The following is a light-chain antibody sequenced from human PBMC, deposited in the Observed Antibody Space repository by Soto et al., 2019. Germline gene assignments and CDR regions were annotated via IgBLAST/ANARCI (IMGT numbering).Light chain of an antibody. V-gene: IGLV2-14*01. Sequence: QSVLTQPASLSGSPGQSITISCTGTSSDVGGYNYVSWYQQHPGKAPKLIIYEVTNRPSGVSNRFSGSKSGNTASLTISGLQAEDEADYYCSSYTSSSTLEGVVFGGGTKLTVL. J-gene: IGLJ2*01. CDR3: SSYTSSSTLEGVV. CDR1: SSDVGGYNY. CDR2: EVT.